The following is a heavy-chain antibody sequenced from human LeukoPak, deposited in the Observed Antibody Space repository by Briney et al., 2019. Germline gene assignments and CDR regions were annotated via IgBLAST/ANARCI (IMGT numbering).Heavy chain of an antibody. J-gene: IGHJ5*02. D-gene: IGHD3-10*01. CDR1: GGSISSYY. CDR2: IYTSGST. Sequence: SETLSLTCTVSGGSISSYYWSWIRQPAGKGLEWIGRIYTSGSTNYNLSLKSRVTMSVDTSKNQFSLKLSSVTAAGTAVYYCARAGRITMVRGVTRVYNWFDPWGQGTLVTVSS. V-gene: IGHV4-4*07. CDR3: ARAGRITMVRGVTRVYNWFDP.